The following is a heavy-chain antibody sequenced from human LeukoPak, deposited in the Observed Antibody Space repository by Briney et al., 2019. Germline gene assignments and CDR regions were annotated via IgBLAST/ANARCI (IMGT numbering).Heavy chain of an antibody. J-gene: IGHJ5*02. V-gene: IGHV4-38-2*01. CDR3: ARTYSSGSSTWFDP. D-gene: IGHD6-19*01. Sequence: PSETLSLTCAVSDYSISSGYYWGWIRQPPGKRLEWIGSIYHSGSTYYKPSLKSRVTMSVDTSKNQFSLKLSSVTAADTAVYYCARTYSSGSSTWFDPWGQGTLVAVSS. CDR1: DYSISSGYY. CDR2: IYHSGST.